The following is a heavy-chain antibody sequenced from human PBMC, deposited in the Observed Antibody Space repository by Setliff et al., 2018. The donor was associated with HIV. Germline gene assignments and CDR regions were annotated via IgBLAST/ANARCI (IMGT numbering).Heavy chain of an antibody. Sequence: GGSLRLSCAASGFTFSSYGMNWVRQAPGKGLEYVSAISSNGGSTYYADSVKGRFTISRDNSKDTLYLQMSSLRAEDTAVYYCVKENYYDSSGYPYWGQGTLVTVSS. CDR2: ISSNGGST. V-gene: IGHV3-64D*09. CDR1: GFTFSSYG. J-gene: IGHJ4*02. CDR3: VKENYYDSSGYPY. D-gene: IGHD3-22*01.